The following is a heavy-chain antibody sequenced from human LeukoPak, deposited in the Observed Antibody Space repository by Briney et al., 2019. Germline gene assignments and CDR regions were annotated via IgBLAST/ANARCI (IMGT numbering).Heavy chain of an antibody. CDR1: GYTFTGYY. CDR2: INPNSGGT. J-gene: IGHJ4*02. Sequence: ASVKVSCKTSGYTFTGYYMHWVRQAPGQGLEWMGWINPNSGGTNYAQKFQGRVTMTSDTSISTAYMELSRLRSDDTAVYYCARIVQSNRVFPHWGQGTQVTVSS. V-gene: IGHV1-2*02. CDR3: ARIVQSNRVFPH. D-gene: IGHD6-13*01.